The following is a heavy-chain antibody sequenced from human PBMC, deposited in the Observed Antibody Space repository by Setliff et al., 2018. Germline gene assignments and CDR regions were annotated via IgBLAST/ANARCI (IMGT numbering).Heavy chain of an antibody. J-gene: IGHJ3*02. D-gene: IGHD1-26*01. Sequence: GESLTISCKGSGYSFTSYWIGWVRQMPGKGLEWMGIIYPGDSDTRYSPSFQGQVTISADKSISTAYLQWSSLKASDTAMYYRASVEVGATDGGAFDIWGQGTMVTVSS. CDR3: ASVEVGATDGGAFDI. V-gene: IGHV5-51*01. CDR1: GYSFTSYW. CDR2: IYPGDSDT.